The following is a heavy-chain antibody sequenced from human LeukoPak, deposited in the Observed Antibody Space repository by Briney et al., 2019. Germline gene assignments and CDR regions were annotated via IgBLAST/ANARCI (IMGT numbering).Heavy chain of an antibody. CDR1: GASISRGGYY. V-gene: IGHV4-30-2*01. CDR3: ARGLLYSSSSFDY. CDR2: IYDGGRT. J-gene: IGHJ4*02. Sequence: SETLSLTCTVSGASISRGGYYLTWIRQPPGKGLEWVGYIYDGGRTYYNPSLESRVTISVDGSKNLFSLKLTSVSAADTAVYYCARGLLYSSSSFDYWGQGTLVIVSS. D-gene: IGHD6-6*01.